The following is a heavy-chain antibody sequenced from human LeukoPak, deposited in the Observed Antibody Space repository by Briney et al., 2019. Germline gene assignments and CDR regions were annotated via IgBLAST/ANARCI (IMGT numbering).Heavy chain of an antibody. J-gene: IGHJ5*02. CDR2: IKEDGSEK. CDR3: ARDKGTPRWGNNWFDP. CDR1: GFIFTDYW. Sequence: GGSLRLSCAASGFIFTDYWMYWVRQAPGKGLAWVANIKEDGSEKNYVDSVKGRFTISRDNAKNSLYLQMNSLRAEDTAVYYCARDKGTPRWGNNWFDPWGQGTLVTVSS. D-gene: IGHD1-26*01. V-gene: IGHV3-7*01.